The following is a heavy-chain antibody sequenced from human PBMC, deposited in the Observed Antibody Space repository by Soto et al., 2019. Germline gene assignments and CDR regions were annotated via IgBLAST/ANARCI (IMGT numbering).Heavy chain of an antibody. J-gene: IGHJ4*02. V-gene: IGHV4-59*01. CDR3: ARKGSYGDYFDY. D-gene: IGHD4-17*01. Sequence: SETLSLTCTVSGGSISSYYWSWIRQPPGKGLEWIGYIYYSGSTNYNPSLKSRVTISVDTSKNQFSLKLSSVTAADTAVYYCARKGSYGDYFDYWGQGTLVTVSS. CDR1: GGSISSYY. CDR2: IYYSGST.